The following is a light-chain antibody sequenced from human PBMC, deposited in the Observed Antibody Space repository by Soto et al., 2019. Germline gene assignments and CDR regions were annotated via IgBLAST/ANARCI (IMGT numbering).Light chain of an antibody. Sequence: DIQMTQSPASLSASVGDRLTITCRASQSIGSYVNWYQQKPGKAPKLLIYAASTLQTGVPSRFTGSGYGTDFTLTISSLQPEDFATYYCQQGYIIPRAFGQGTTVEIK. CDR2: AAS. V-gene: IGKV1-39*01. J-gene: IGKJ1*01. CDR1: QSIGSY. CDR3: QQGYIIPRA.